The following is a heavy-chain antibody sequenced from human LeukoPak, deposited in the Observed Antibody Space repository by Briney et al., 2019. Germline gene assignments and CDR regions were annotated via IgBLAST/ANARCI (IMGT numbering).Heavy chain of an antibody. V-gene: IGHV4-4*07. CDR2: IYTSGSI. J-gene: IGHJ6*03. Sequence: PSETPSLTCTVSGGSISSYYWSWIRQPAGKGLEWIGRIYTSGSINYNPSLKSRVTMSVDTSKNQFSLKLSSVTAADTAVYYCASSGSSSSRSPYYYYYMDVWGKGTTVTVSS. CDR3: ASSGSSSSRSPYYYYYMDV. CDR1: GGSISSYY. D-gene: IGHD6-6*01.